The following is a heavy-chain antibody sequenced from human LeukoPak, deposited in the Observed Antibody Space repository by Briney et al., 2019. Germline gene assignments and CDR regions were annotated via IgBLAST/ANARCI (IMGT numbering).Heavy chain of an antibody. J-gene: IGHJ4*02. Sequence: SETLSLTCTVSGGSTSSSPYYWAWIRQPPGKGLEWIGSFYYSGSTYYNPSLKSRVAISVDTSKNQFSLKLSSVTAADTAVYYCARDDYGGNSGFDYWGQGTLVTVSS. CDR1: GGSTSSSPYY. D-gene: IGHD4-23*01. CDR2: FYYSGST. V-gene: IGHV4-39*07. CDR3: ARDDYGGNSGFDY.